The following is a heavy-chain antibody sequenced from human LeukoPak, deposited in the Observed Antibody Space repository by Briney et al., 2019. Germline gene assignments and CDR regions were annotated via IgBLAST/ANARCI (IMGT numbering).Heavy chain of an antibody. V-gene: IGHV3-74*01. D-gene: IGHD4-17*01. CDR3: ARVGDDYDPFDY. J-gene: IGHJ4*02. CDR1: GFTFSSYW. Sequence: SGGSLRHSCAASGFTFSSYWRHWVRQAPGKGLVWVSRINSDGSSTSYADSVKGRFTISRDNAKNTLYLQMNSLRAEDTAVYYCARVGDDYDPFDYWGQGTLVTVSS. CDR2: INSDGSST.